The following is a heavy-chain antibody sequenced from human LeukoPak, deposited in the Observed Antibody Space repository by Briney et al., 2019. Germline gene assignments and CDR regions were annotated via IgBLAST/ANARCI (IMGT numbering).Heavy chain of an antibody. CDR3: ASLLAAAGALWAFDI. CDR1: GYTFTSYG. J-gene: IGHJ3*02. CDR2: ISAYNGNT. Sequence: GASVKVSCKASGYTFTSYGISWVRQAPGQGLEWMGWISAYNGNTNYAQKLQGRVTMTTDTSTSTAYVELRSLRSDDTAVYYCASLLAAAGALWAFDIWGQGAMVTVSS. V-gene: IGHV1-18*01. D-gene: IGHD6-13*01.